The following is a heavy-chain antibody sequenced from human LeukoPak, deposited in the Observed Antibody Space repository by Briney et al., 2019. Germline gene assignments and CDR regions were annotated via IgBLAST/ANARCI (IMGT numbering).Heavy chain of an antibody. J-gene: IGHJ4*02. CDR3: ARVSITMVRGVLDY. V-gene: IGHV1-18*01. CDR2: ISARNGNA. Sequence: GASVKVSCKASGGTFSSYAMSWVRQAPGQGLEWMGRISARNGNANYAQKLQGRVTMTTDTSTSTAYMELRSLRSDDTAVYYCARVSITMVRGVLDYWGQGTLVTVSS. CDR1: GGTFSSYA. D-gene: IGHD3-10*01.